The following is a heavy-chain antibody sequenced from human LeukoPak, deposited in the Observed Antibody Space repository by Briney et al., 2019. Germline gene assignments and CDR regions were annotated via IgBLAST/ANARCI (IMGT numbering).Heavy chain of an antibody. Sequence: GGSLRLSCAASGFTFSNYGMHWVRQAPGKGLEWVAFIRFDGTNKFYADSVKGRFTISRDNSKDTLYLQMNSLRAEDTAVYYCAIGFEGNDYWGQGTLVTVSS. CDR1: GFTFSNYG. V-gene: IGHV3-30*02. CDR2: IRFDGTNK. J-gene: IGHJ4*02. CDR3: AIGFEGNDY. D-gene: IGHD3-10*01.